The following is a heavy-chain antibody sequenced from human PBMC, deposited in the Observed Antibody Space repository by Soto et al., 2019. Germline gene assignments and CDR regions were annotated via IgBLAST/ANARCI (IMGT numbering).Heavy chain of an antibody. Sequence: QVQLVESGGGVVQPGRSLRLSCAASGFTFSSYGMHWVRQAPGKGLEWVAVIWYDGSNKYYADSVKGRFTISRDNSKNTLYLQMNSLRAEDTAVYYCAREGIAGADTDYWGQGTLVTVSS. CDR1: GFTFSSYG. D-gene: IGHD6-19*01. J-gene: IGHJ4*02. CDR3: AREGIAGADTDY. CDR2: IWYDGSNK. V-gene: IGHV3-33*01.